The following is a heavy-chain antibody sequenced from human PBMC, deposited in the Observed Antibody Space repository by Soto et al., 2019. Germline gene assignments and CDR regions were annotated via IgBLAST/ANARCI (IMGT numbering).Heavy chain of an antibody. J-gene: IGHJ6*02. CDR3: ARQKDPYYCGMDV. CDR2: IYHSGIT. Sequence: QVQLQESGPGLVKPSETLSLTCTVSGASISNYYWSWIRQPPGKGLEWIAYIYHSGITNYNPSLRSRVTISVDTSKNQSSRKRNFVTAADTAVYYCARQKDPYYCGMDVGGQGSTVTVSS. V-gene: IGHV4-59*08. CDR1: GASISNYY.